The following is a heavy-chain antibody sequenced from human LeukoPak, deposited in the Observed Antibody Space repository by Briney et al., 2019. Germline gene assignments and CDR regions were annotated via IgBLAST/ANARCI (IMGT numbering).Heavy chain of an antibody. CDR1: GFTFSSYN. Sequence: GGSLRLSCAASGFTFSSYNMNWVRQAPGKGLEWVSSITSSSNYIYYADSVKGRFTISRGNAKNSLYLQMNSLRAEDTTVYYCARDCWDYGSGSYCGIDYWGQGTLVTVSS. J-gene: IGHJ4*02. D-gene: IGHD3-10*01. V-gene: IGHV3-21*03. CDR2: ITSSSNYI. CDR3: ARDCWDYGSGSYCGIDY.